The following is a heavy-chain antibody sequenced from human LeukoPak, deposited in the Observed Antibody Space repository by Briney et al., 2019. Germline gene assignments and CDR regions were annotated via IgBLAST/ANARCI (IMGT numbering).Heavy chain of an antibody. V-gene: IGHV1-8*01. J-gene: IGHJ4*02. Sequence: GASVKVSCKASGYTFTSYDINWVRQATGQGLEWMGWMNPNSGNTGYAQKFQGRVTMTRNTSISTAYMELSSLRSEDTAVYYCARMAYYYDSSGYHTTYYFDYWGQGTLVTVSS. CDR1: GYTFTSYD. CDR2: MNPNSGNT. CDR3: ARMAYYYDSSGYHTTYYFDY. D-gene: IGHD3-22*01.